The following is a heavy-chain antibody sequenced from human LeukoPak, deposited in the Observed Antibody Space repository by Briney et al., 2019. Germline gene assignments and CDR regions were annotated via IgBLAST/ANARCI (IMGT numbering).Heavy chain of an antibody. CDR2: INPNGGST. V-gene: IGHV1-46*01. CDR1: GYTFTSYY. J-gene: IGHJ4*02. CDR3: ARDSRDVLRFLEWLAPSDRLLDY. Sequence: ASVKVSCKASGYTFTSYYMHWVRQAPGQGLEWMGIINPNGGSTSYAQKFQGRVTMTRDTSTSTVYMELSSLRSEDTAVYYCARDSRDVLRFLEWLAPSDRLLDYWGQGTLVTVSS. D-gene: IGHD3-3*01.